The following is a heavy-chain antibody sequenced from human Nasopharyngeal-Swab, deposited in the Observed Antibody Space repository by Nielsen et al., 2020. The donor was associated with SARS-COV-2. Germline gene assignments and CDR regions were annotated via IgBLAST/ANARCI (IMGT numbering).Heavy chain of an antibody. Sequence: GGSLRLSCKVSGYVFSSYWIGWVRQMPGKGLEWMGIIYPGSSDSRYSPSFQGQVTISADKSINTAYLQWSSLKASDTAMYYCARGGRVGSNSFLDYWGQGTLVTVSP. J-gene: IGHJ4*02. CDR2: IYPGSSDS. CDR3: ARGGRVGSNSFLDY. CDR1: GYVFSSYW. D-gene: IGHD2-21*01. V-gene: IGHV5-51*01.